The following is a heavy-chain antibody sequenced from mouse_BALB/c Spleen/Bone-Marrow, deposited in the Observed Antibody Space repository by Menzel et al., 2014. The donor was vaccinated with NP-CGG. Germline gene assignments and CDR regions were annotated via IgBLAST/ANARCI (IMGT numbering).Heavy chain of an antibody. CDR2: IRNKAYGYTT. Sequence: EVNVVESGGGLVQPGGSLRLSCTTSGFTFTAYYMSWVRQPPGKALEWLAFIRNKAYGYTTEYSASVRGRFTISRDNSQSILYLQMNALRAEDSATYYCARFPMDYWGQGTSVTVSS. CDR1: GFTFTAYY. V-gene: IGHV7-3*02. CDR3: ARFPMDY. J-gene: IGHJ4*01.